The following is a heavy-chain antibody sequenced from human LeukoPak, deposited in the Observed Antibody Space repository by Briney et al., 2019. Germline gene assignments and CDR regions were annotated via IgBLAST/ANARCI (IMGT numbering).Heavy chain of an antibody. CDR2: ISGSGGSS. CDR1: GGSISSSSYY. J-gene: IGHJ4*02. V-gene: IGHV3-23*01. D-gene: IGHD2-15*01. Sequence: PSETLSLTCTVSGGSISSSSYYWGWIRQPPGKGLEWVSSISGSGGSSYHADSVKGRFTISRDNSKNTVYLHMNSLRADDTAIYYCASGRGYYEYWGQGTLVTVSS. CDR3: ASGRGYYEY.